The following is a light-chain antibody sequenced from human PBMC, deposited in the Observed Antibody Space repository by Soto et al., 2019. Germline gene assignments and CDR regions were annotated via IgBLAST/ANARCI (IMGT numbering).Light chain of an antibody. Sequence: DFVMTQSPDFLAASLGDSATIHCSSSQSVFYTSKKKNYLAWYQQKPGQPPKLLMSWASTRESGVPDRFSGSGSGTDFTLTISSLQAEDVAVYYCQQYYNTPMTFGQGTRLEIK. J-gene: IGKJ5*01. CDR2: WAS. CDR1: QSVFYTSKKKNY. CDR3: QQYYNTPMT. V-gene: IGKV4-1*01.